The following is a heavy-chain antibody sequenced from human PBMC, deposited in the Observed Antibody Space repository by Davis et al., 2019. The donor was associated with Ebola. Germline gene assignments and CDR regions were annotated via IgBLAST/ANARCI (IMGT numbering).Heavy chain of an antibody. J-gene: IGHJ6*04. Sequence: GSLRLSCAASGFTFSSYGMHWVRQAPGKGLEWVAVISYDGSNKYYADSVKGRFTISRDNSKNTLYLQMNSLRAEDTAVYYCAKVEGGVWGKGTTVTVSS. CDR3: AKVEGGV. D-gene: IGHD3-16*01. V-gene: IGHV3-30*18. CDR2: ISYDGSNK. CDR1: GFTFSSYG.